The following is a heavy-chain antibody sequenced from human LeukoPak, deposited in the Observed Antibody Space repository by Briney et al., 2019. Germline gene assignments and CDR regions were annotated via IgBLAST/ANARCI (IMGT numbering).Heavy chain of an antibody. J-gene: IGHJ4*02. V-gene: IGHV4-39*01. CDR1: GGSISSSSYY. CDR2: IYYSGST. CDR3: ARPYDFWSGYWYY. Sequence: SETLSLTCTVSGGSISSSSYYWGWIRQPPGKGLEWIGSIYYSGSTYYNPSLKSRVTISVDTSKNQFSLKLSSVTAADTAVYYCARPYDFWSGYWYYWGQGTLVTVSS. D-gene: IGHD3-3*01.